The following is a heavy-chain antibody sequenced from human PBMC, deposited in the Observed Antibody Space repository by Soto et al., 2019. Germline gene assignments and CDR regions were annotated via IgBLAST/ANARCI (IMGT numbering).Heavy chain of an antibody. CDR1: VFTFSIYA. J-gene: IGHJ3*02. CDR3: AKDQWQQLVKDAFDI. Sequence: LRLSCAAAVFTFSIYAMSCVRQAPVKGLEWVSAISGSGGSTYYADSVKGRFTISRDNSKNTLYLQMNSLRAEDTAVYYCAKDQWQQLVKDAFDIWGQGTMVTVSS. D-gene: IGHD6-13*01. V-gene: IGHV3-23*01. CDR2: ISGSGGST.